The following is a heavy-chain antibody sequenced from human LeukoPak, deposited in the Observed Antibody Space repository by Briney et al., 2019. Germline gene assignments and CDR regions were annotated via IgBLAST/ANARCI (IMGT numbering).Heavy chain of an antibody. CDR1: GGSISSYY. D-gene: IGHD6-13*01. CDR3: ARVGTPNWFDP. V-gene: IGHV4-59*01. CDR2: TYYSGSA. J-gene: IGHJ5*02. Sequence: SETLPLTCTVSGGSISSYYWSWIRQPPGKGLEWIGYTYYSGSANYNPSLKSRVTISVDTSKNQFSLKLSSVTAADTAVYYCARVGTPNWFDPWGQGTLATVSS.